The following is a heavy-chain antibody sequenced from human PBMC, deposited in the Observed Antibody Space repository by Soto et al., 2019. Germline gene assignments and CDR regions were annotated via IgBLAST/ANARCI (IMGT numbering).Heavy chain of an antibody. V-gene: IGHV4-59*01. D-gene: IGHD4-17*01. CDR2: IYYSGST. CDR3: ARSNGVYGAY. Sequence: PSETLSLTCTVSGDSISSYYWSWIRQPPGKGLEWIGYIYYSGSTNYNPSLKSRVTISVDTSRNQFSLKLSSVTAADTAVYYCARSNGVYGAYWSQGTLVTVSS. J-gene: IGHJ4*02. CDR1: GDSISSYY.